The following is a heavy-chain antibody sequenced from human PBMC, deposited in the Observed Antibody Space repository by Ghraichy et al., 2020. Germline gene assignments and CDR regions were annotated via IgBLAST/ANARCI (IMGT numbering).Heavy chain of an antibody. CDR3: VRDLDYYESSVSYDAFDI. D-gene: IGHD3-22*01. CDR2: IKQDGSEK. Sequence: GGSLRLSCAASGFTFSSYWMIWVRQAPGKGLEWVANIKQDGSEKHHVDSVKGRFTISRDNAKNSLYLQMNSLRAEDTAVYYCVRDLDYYESSVSYDAFDIWGQGTMVTVSS. CDR1: GFTFSSYW. V-gene: IGHV3-7*03. J-gene: IGHJ3*02.